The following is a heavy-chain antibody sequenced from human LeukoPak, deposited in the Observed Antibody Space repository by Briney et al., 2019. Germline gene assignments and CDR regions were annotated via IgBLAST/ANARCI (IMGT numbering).Heavy chain of an antibody. CDR1: GFTFSSYS. J-gene: IGHJ4*02. Sequence: GGSLRLSCAASGFTFSSYSMNWVRQAPGKGLEWVAVIWYDGSNKYYADSVKGRFTISRDNSKNTLYLQMNSLRAEDTAVYYCARDNWITGYFDYWGQGTLVTVSS. CDR3: ARDNWITGYFDY. D-gene: IGHD1-20*01. CDR2: IWYDGSNK. V-gene: IGHV3-33*08.